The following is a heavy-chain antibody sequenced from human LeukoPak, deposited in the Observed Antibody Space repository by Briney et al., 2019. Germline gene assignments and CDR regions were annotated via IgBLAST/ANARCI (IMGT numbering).Heavy chain of an antibody. CDR2: IWYDGSNK. CDR1: GFTFSSYG. CDR3: ARVGTDNYDFWSGYLYYFDY. Sequence: GGSLRLSCAASGFTFSSYGMPWVRQAPGKGLEWVAVIWYDGSNKYYADSVKGRFTISRDNSKNSLYPQMNSLRAEDTAVYYCARVGTDNYDFWSGYLYYFDYWGQGTLVTVSS. D-gene: IGHD3-3*01. V-gene: IGHV3-33*01. J-gene: IGHJ4*02.